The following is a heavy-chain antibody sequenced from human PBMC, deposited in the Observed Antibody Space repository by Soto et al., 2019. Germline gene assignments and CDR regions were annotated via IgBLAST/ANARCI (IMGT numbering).Heavy chain of an antibody. CDR2: IKSKSDGATT. J-gene: IGHJ5*02. Sequence: RLSCAASGFNFSNALMTLVRQAPGKGLEWVGRIKSKSDGATTDYAAPVRGRFIISRDDSKNTLYLQMNSLKTEDTAVYYCTTGLTIFGVVIDPWGQGTLVTVSS. V-gene: IGHV3-15*01. CDR3: TTGLTIFGVVIDP. CDR1: GFNFSNAL. D-gene: IGHD3-3*01.